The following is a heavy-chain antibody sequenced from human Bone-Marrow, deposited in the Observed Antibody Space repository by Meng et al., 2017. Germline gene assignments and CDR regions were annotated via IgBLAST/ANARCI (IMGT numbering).Heavy chain of an antibody. J-gene: IGHJ4*02. D-gene: IGHD7-27*01. Sequence: GESLKISCAASGFTFSSYWMSWVRQAPGKGLEWVANIKQDGSEKYYVDSVKGRFTISRDNAKNSLYLQMNSLRAEDTAVYYCARENWGVYDYWGQGNRVTVVS. CDR1: GFTFSSYW. V-gene: IGHV3-7*01. CDR3: ARENWGVYDY. CDR2: IKQDGSEK.